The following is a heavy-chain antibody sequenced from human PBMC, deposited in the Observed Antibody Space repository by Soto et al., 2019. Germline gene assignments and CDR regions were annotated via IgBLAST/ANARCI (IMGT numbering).Heavy chain of an antibody. CDR2: ISGSGGST. CDR3: AKSGYCSSTSCYDWVYYYGMDV. Sequence: PGGSLRLSXAASGFTFSSYAMSWVRQAPGKGLEWVSAISGSGGSTYYADSVKGRFTISRDNSKNTLYLQMNSLRAEDTAVYYCAKSGYCSSTSCYDWVYYYGMDVWGQGTTVTVSS. V-gene: IGHV3-23*01. D-gene: IGHD2-2*01. J-gene: IGHJ6*02. CDR1: GFTFSSYA.